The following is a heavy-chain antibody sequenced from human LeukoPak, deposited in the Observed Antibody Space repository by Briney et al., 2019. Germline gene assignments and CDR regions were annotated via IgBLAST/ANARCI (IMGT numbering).Heavy chain of an antibody. CDR3: ARDSLEPPYYDRSVRDY. CDR1: GFTFSSYA. D-gene: IGHD3-22*01. CDR2: ISYDGSKK. J-gene: IGHJ4*02. V-gene: IGHV3-30-3*01. Sequence: PGGSLRLSCAASGFTFSSYAMHGVRRATGKGLEWVAVISYDGSKKYYADSVKGRFTISRDNSKTTLYRQMNSLRAEDTAVYYCARDSLEPPYYDRSVRDYWGQGTLVTVSS.